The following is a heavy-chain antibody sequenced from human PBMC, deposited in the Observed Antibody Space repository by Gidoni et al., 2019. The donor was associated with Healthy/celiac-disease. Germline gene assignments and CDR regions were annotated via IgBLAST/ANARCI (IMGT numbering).Heavy chain of an antibody. CDR1: GGSFIGYY. V-gene: IGHV4-34*01. CDR2: INHSGST. Sequence: QVQLQQWGAGLLQPSDTLSLTCAVYGGSFIGYYWRWIRQPPGTGLEWIGEINHSGSTNYNPSLKSRFTISVDTSKNQFSLKMSSVTDADTAVYYCARRIAVAGTGFDYWGQGTLVTVSS. D-gene: IGHD6-19*01. CDR3: ARRIAVAGTGFDY. J-gene: IGHJ4*02.